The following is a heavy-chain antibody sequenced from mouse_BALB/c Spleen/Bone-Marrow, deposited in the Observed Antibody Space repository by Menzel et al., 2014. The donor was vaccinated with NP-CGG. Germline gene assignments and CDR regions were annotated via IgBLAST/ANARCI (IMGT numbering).Heavy chain of an antibody. J-gene: IGHJ4*01. CDR2: ILPGSGST. Sequence: QVQLKQSGAELMKPGASVKISCKATGYTFSSYWIEWVKQRPGHGLEWIGEILPGSGSTNYNEKFKGKATFTADTSSNAAYMQLSSLTSEDSAVYYCARGGYYGSSYEDYAMDYWGQGTPVTVSS. V-gene: IGHV1-9*01. CDR1: GYTFSSYW. CDR3: ARGGYYGSSYEDYAMDY. D-gene: IGHD1-1*01.